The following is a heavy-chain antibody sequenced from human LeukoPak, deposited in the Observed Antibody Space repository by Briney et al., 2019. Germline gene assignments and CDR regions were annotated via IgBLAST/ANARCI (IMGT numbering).Heavy chain of an antibody. V-gene: IGHV4-59*08. CDR2: IYYRGST. CDR3: ARHVTGYYFDS. J-gene: IGHJ4*02. D-gene: IGHD1-14*01. CDR1: GGSISSYY. Sequence: SETLSLTCTVSGGSISSYYWSWIRQPPGKGLEWIGYIYYRGSTNYNPSLKSRVTISVGTSKNQFSLKLSSVTAADTAVYYCARHVTGYYFDSWGQGTLVTVSS.